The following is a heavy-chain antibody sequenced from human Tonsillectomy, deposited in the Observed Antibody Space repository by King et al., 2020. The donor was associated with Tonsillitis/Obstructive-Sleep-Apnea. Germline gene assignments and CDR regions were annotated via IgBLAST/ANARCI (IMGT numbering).Heavy chain of an antibody. CDR3: AKDKIFGVVIGRMGFDY. Sequence: VQLVESGGGLVQPGGSLRLSCAASGFTFSSYARSWVRQAPGKGLEWVSAISGSGGSTYYADSVKGRFTISRDKSKNTLYLQMNSLRAEDTAVYYCAKDKIFGVVIGRMGFDYWGQGTLVTVSS. CDR2: ISGSGGST. V-gene: IGHV3-23*04. CDR1: GFTFSSYA. D-gene: IGHD3-3*01. J-gene: IGHJ4*02.